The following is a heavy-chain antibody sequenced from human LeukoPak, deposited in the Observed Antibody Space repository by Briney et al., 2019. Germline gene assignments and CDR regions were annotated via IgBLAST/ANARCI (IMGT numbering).Heavy chain of an antibody. CDR3: AKGIQKYVWGSYRPFDY. Sequence: QSGGSLRLSCAASGFTFSSYWMSWVRQAPGKGLEWVANIKQDGSEKYYVDSVKGRFTISRDNAKNSLYLQMNSLRAEDTAVYYCAKGIQKYVWGSYRPFDYWGQGTLVTVSS. CDR1: GFTFSSYW. D-gene: IGHD3-16*02. J-gene: IGHJ4*02. CDR2: IKQDGSEK. V-gene: IGHV3-7*01.